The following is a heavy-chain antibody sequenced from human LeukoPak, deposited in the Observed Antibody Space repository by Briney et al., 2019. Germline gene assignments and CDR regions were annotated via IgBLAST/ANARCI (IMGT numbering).Heavy chain of an antibody. Sequence: ASVNVSCKASGYTFTSYGFCWVRQAPGQGLEWMGWISAYNGNTNNAQKLQDRVTMTTDTFTSTAYMELRSLRSDDTAVYYCARDGDMATHECWYFDLWGRGTLVTVSS. CDR3: ARDGDMATHECWYFDL. D-gene: IGHD5-24*01. V-gene: IGHV1-18*01. J-gene: IGHJ2*01. CDR2: ISAYNGNT. CDR1: GYTFTSYG.